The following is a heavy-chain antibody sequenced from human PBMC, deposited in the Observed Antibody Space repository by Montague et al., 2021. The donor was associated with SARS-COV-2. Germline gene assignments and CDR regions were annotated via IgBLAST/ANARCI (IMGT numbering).Heavy chain of an antibody. CDR2: IYYSGST. CDR3: ARVSRITIFGVVGWFDP. V-gene: IGHV4-59*01. Sequence: SETLSLTYTVSGGSISSYYWSWIRQPPGKGLEWIGYIYYSGSTNYNPSLKSRVTISVDTSKNQFSLKLSSVTAADTAVYYCARVSRITIFGVVGWFDPWGQGTLVTVSS. J-gene: IGHJ5*02. D-gene: IGHD3-3*01. CDR1: GGSISSYY.